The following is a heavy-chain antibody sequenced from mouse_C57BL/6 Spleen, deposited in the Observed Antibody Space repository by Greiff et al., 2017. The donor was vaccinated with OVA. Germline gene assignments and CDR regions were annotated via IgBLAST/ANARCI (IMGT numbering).Heavy chain of an antibody. V-gene: IGHV5-12*01. CDR3: ARPLYGNSWFAY. D-gene: IGHD2-1*01. CDR2: ISNGGGST. Sequence: EVMLVESGGGLVQPGGSLKLSCAASGFTFSDYYMYWVRQTPEKRLEWVAYISNGGGSTYYPDTVKGRFTISRDNAKNTLYLQMSRLKSEDTAMYYCARPLYGNSWFAYWGQGTLVTVSA. J-gene: IGHJ3*01. CDR1: GFTFSDYY.